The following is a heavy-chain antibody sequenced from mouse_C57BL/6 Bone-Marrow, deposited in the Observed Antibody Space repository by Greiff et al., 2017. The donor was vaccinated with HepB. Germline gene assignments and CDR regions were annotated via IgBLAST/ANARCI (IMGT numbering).Heavy chain of an antibody. J-gene: IGHJ2*01. D-gene: IGHD1-1*01. CDR2: IDPETGGT. Sequence: QVQLQQSGAELVRPGASVTLSCKASGYTFTDYEMHWVKQTPVHGLEWIGAIDPETGGTAYNQKFKGKAILTADKSSSTAYMELRSLTSEDSAVYYCTSPFITTVVATGDYWGQGTTLTVSS. V-gene: IGHV1-15*01. CDR3: TSPFITTVVATGDY. CDR1: GYTFTDYE.